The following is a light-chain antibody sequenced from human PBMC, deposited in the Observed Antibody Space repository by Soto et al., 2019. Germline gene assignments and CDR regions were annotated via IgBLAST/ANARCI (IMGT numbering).Light chain of an antibody. CDR3: GAWDTSLNAGV. CDR2: ENN. CDR1: SSNIGSNY. Sequence: QSVLTQPPSVSAAPGQKVTISCSGGSSNIGSNYVSWFQQLPGTAPKLLIYENNIRPSGIPDRFSGSKSATSATLGIAGLQTEDEADYYCGAWDTSLNAGVFGGGTKLTVL. V-gene: IGLV1-51*02. J-gene: IGLJ3*02.